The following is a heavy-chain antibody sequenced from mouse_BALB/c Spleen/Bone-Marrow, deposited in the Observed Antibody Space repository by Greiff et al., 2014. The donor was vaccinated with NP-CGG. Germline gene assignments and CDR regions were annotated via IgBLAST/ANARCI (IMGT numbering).Heavy chain of an antibody. CDR3: ARPYRYDKEFAY. CDR1: GFPSTTYW. Sequence: LEESGAELAKPGASVKMSCKASGFPSTTYWMHWFKQRPGQGLEWIGYIDPSTGHTEYNQNFKDKATLTADKSSSTAYMQLSSLTSEDSAVYYCARPYRYDKEFAYWGQGTLVTVSA. CDR2: IDPSTGHT. D-gene: IGHD2-14*01. V-gene: IGHV1-7*01. J-gene: IGHJ3*01.